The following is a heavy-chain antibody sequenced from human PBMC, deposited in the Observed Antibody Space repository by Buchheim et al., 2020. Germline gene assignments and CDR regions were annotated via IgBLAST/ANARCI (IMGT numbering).Heavy chain of an antibody. V-gene: IGHV1-46*01. CDR2: INPSGGRP. J-gene: IGHJ4*02. Sequence: QVQLVQSGPELKKPGASVKVSCKASGYTFSTSSMHWVRQAPGQGLEWMGIINPSGGRPTYAQTFQGRVTITTDTSKNKVYMELSSLTSEDTAFYYCARDYYEVPEFWGQGTL. CDR3: ARDYYEVPEF. CDR1: GYTFSTSS. D-gene: IGHD3-22*01.